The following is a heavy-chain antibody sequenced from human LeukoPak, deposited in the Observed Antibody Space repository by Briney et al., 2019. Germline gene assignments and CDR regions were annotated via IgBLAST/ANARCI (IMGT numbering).Heavy chain of an antibody. CDR3: ARGLLLGYYYMDV. CDR1: GYTFTGYY. J-gene: IGHJ6*03. CDR2: INPNSGDT. V-gene: IGHV1-2*02. Sequence: ASVKVSCKASGYTFTGYYMHWVRQAPGQGLEWMGWINPNSGDTNYAQKFQGRVTMTRDTSISTAYMELSRLRSDDTAVYYCARGLLLGYYYMDVWGKGTTVTVSS.